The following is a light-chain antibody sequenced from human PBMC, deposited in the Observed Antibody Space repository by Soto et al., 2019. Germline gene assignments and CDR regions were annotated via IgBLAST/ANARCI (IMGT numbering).Light chain of an antibody. Sequence: QSVLTQPASVSGSPGQSIAISCTGTSSDVGYYNYVSWYQQHPGKAPNVMIYDVNNRPSGVPDRFSGSKSGNPASLTISGLQAEDEADYYCSSYTSSSTYVFRTGTKVTVL. CDR3: SSYTSSSTYV. V-gene: IGLV2-14*01. CDR1: SSDVGYYNY. J-gene: IGLJ1*01. CDR2: DVN.